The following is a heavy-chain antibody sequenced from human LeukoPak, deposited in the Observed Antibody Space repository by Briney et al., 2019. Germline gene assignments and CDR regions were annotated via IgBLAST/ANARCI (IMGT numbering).Heavy chain of an antibody. V-gene: IGHV1-69*04. Sequence: ASVNVSCKASGGTFSSYAISWVRQAPGQGLEWMGRIIPILAIPNYAQKFQGRVTITADTATSTAYMELSSLRSEDTAVYYCARVGVVVTAPFDYWGQGTLVTVSS. CDR3: ARVGVVVTAPFDY. CDR2: IIPILAIP. CDR1: GGTFSSYA. J-gene: IGHJ4*02. D-gene: IGHD2-21*02.